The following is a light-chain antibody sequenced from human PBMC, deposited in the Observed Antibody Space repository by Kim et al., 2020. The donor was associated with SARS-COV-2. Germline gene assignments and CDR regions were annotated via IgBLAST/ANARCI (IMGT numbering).Light chain of an antibody. CDR2: GTS. CDR3: QHYGTSPYA. V-gene: IGKV3-20*01. CDR1: QTISNNY. Sequence: EIVLTQSPGTLSLSPGERATLSCRASQTISNNYLAWYQQKPGQAPSLLIYGTSSRATGIPDRFSGSGSGTDFTLTISGLEPEDFAVYYCQHYGTSPYAFGQGTKLEIK. J-gene: IGKJ2*01.